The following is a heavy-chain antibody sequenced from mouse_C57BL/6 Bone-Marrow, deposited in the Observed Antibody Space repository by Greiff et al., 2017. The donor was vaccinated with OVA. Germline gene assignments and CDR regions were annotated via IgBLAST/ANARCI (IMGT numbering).Heavy chain of an antibody. CDR3: ARRGTWYFDD. CDR2: INPSSGYT. Sequence: VQLQQSGAELAKPGASVKLSCKASGYTFTSYWMHWVKQRPGQGLAWIGYINPSSGYTKYNQKFKDKATLTADNSSSTAYMQLSSLTYEDSAVYYCARRGTWYFDDGGQGTTLTVSP. V-gene: IGHV1-7*01. D-gene: IGHD3-3*01. J-gene: IGHJ2*01. CDR1: GYTFTSYW.